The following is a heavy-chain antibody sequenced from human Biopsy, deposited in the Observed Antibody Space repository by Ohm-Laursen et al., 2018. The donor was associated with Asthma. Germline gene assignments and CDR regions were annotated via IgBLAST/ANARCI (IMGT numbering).Heavy chain of an antibody. V-gene: IGHV3-53*01. D-gene: IGHD3-22*01. Sequence: SLRLSCTASGFAVSSDHMFWVRQAPGKGLEWVSVMYSGGTSHTAESVRGRFTISRDYSKNTLYLQMHSLRAEDTAVYYCARGDSSNWSHYYFDYWGQGTLVTVSS. CDR2: MYSGGTS. CDR3: ARGDSSNWSHYYFDY. J-gene: IGHJ4*02. CDR1: GFAVSSDH.